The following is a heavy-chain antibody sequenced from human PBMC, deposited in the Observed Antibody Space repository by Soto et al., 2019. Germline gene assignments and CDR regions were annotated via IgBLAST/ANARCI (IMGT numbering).Heavy chain of an antibody. CDR2: INHSGST. D-gene: IGHD3-3*01. CDR3: ARDRHDFWSGYSYNWFDP. CDR1: GGSFSGYY. V-gene: IGHV4-34*01. Sequence: SLTCAVYGGSFSGYYWSWIRQPPGKGLEWIGEINHSGSTNYNPSLKSRVTISVDTSKNQFSLKLSSVTAADTAVYYCARDRHDFWSGYSYNWFDPWGQGTLVTVSS. J-gene: IGHJ5*02.